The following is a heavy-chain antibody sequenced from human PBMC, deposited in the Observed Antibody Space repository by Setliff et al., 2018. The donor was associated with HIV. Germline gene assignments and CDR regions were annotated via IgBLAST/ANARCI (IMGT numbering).Heavy chain of an antibody. Sequence: SDTLSLTCTISGDSTTSSHWSWIRQPPGKGLEWIGYIHISGATSYNPSLERRVTISLDMSKNQFSLKLTSVTAADAAMYYCARYSGTFTRYFDPWGPGTLVTVSS. V-gene: IGHV4-4*09. CDR3: ARYSGTFTRYFDP. CDR2: IHISGAT. J-gene: IGHJ5*02. D-gene: IGHD1-26*01. CDR1: GDSTTSSH.